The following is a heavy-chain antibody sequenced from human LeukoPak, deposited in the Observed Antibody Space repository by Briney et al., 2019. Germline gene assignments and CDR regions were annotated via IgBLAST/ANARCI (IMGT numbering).Heavy chain of an antibody. V-gene: IGHV3-11*01. D-gene: IGHD3-3*01. CDR1: GFTFSGYW. Sequence: RLGGSLRLSCAASGFTFSGYWMSWVRQAPGKGLEWVSYISSSGSTIYYADSVKGRFTISRDNAKNSLYLQMNSLRAEDTAVYYCARDLRDVLRFLETYYYYGMDVWGQGTTVTVSS. CDR2: ISSSGSTI. J-gene: IGHJ6*02. CDR3: ARDLRDVLRFLETYYYYGMDV.